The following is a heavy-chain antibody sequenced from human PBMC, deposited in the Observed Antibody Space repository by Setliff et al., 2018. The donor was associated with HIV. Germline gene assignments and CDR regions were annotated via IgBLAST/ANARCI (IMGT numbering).Heavy chain of an antibody. CDR1: GGSISSSSYY. CDR2: IYYSGST. Sequence: PSETLSLTRTVSGGSISSSSYYWGWIRQPPGKGLEWIGSIYYSGSTYYNPSLKSRVTISVDTSKNQFSLKLSSVTAADTAVYYCARPVVDYRYYYYMDVWGKGTTVTVSS. J-gene: IGHJ6*03. CDR3: ARPVVDYRYYYYMDV. V-gene: IGHV4-39*01. D-gene: IGHD4-4*01.